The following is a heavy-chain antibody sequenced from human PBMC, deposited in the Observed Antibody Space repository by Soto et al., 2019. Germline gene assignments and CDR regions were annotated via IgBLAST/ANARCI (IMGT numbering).Heavy chain of an antibody. D-gene: IGHD2-15*01. CDR2: MYDSGST. CDR3: ARYWSAFDY. V-gene: IGHV4-61*01. J-gene: IGHJ4*02. CDR1: GGSVSSGSYY. Sequence: SETLSLTCTVSGGSVSSGSYYWSWIRQPPGKGLEWIGYMYDSGSTNYNPSLMSRVTISVDTSKNQFSLKLSSVTAADTAVYYCARYWSAFDYWRQGTLVTVSS.